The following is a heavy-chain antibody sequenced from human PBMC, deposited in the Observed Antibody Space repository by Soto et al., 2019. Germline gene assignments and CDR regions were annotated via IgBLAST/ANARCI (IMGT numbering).Heavy chain of an antibody. CDR3: ARGGDYNWHFDAFDI. CDR2: ISYDGTNT. J-gene: IGHJ3*02. Sequence: GGSLRLSCAASGFTFRIFAIQWVRQAPGKGLEWVAGISYDGTNTFYADPVKGRFTISRDNSKNILYVQMHSLRSDDTAVYYCARGGDYNWHFDAFDIWGQGTMVTVS. D-gene: IGHD1-7*01. V-gene: IGHV3-30-3*01. CDR1: GFTFRIFA.